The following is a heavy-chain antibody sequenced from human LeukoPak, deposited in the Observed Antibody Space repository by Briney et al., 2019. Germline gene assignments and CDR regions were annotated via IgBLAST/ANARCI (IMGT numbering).Heavy chain of an antibody. CDR1: GFTFSSYS. Sequence: PGGSLRLSCAASGFTFSSYSMNWVRQAPGKGLEWVSYISSSTSTIYYADSVKGRFTISRDNAKNSLYLQMISLRDENTAVYYCARIGLTTFDYWGQGTLVTVSS. J-gene: IGHJ4*02. V-gene: IGHV3-48*02. D-gene: IGHD4-11*01. CDR2: ISSSTSTI. CDR3: ARIGLTTFDY.